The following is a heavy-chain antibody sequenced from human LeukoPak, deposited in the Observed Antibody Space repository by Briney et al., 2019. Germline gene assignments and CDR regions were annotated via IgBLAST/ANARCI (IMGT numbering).Heavy chain of an antibody. CDR1: GFTFDDYG. D-gene: IGHD6-13*01. CDR2: INWNGGST. Sequence: PGGSLRLSCAASGFTFDDYGVSWVRQAPGKGLEWVSGINWNGGSTGYADSVKGRFTISRDNAKNSLYLQMNSLRAGDTALYYCARGTLKAAATDFDYWGQGTLVTVSS. V-gene: IGHV3-20*04. CDR3: ARGTLKAAATDFDY. J-gene: IGHJ4*02.